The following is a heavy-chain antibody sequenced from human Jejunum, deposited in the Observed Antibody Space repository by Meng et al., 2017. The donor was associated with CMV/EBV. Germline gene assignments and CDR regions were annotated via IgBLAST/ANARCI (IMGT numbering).Heavy chain of an antibody. J-gene: IGHJ4*02. Sequence: SGVALSDYYMSWIRQAPGKGLEWVSYISSSGSTIYYADSVKGRFTISRDNAKNSLYLQMNSLRAEDTAVYYCARDGRFLEGHWVYWGQGTLVTVSS. V-gene: IGHV3-11*01. D-gene: IGHD3-3*01. CDR1: GVALSDYY. CDR3: ARDGRFLEGHWVY. CDR2: ISSSGSTI.